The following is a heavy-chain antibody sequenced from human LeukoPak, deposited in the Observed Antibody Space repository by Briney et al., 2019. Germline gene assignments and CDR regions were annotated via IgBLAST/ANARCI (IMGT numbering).Heavy chain of an antibody. Sequence: GESLKISCKASGYSFTNTFIGWVRQMPGKGLEWMGIIYPGDSDTRYSPSVQGQVTISADKSISTAYLQWGGLRASDTAIYYCARARGDSHWRYFDSWGQGTLVTVSS. CDR1: GYSFTNTF. V-gene: IGHV5-51*01. CDR2: IYPGDSDT. J-gene: IGHJ4*02. D-gene: IGHD4-11*01. CDR3: ARARGDSHWRYFDS.